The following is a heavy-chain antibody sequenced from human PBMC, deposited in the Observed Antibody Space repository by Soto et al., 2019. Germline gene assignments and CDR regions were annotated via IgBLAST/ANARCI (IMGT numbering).Heavy chain of an antibody. CDR3: ARGIVVVPAATYYYYYYGMDV. D-gene: IGHD2-2*01. J-gene: IGHJ6*02. CDR1: GYTFTSYA. V-gene: IGHV1-3*01. CDR2: INAGNGNT. Sequence: GASVKVSCKASGYTFTSYAMHWVRQAPGQRLEWMGWINAGNGNTKYSQKFQGRVTITRGTSASTAYMELSSLRSEDTAVYYCARGIVVVPAATYYYYYYGMDVWGQGTTVTVSS.